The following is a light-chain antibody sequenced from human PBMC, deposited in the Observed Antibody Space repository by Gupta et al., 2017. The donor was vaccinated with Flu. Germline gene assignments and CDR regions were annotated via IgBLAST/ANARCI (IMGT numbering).Light chain of an antibody. V-gene: IGKV3-20*01. CDR2: GAS. J-gene: IGKJ1*01. CDR1: ESLSRNY. CDR3: EQTGSSPSWT. Sequence: SLSPGEGATVSFRARESLSRNYLVWYQQKQAEAPTNLLYGASSRVDGSVATFSGSGCVGELTLTISRREQEEFAVSHCEQTGSSPSWTFGQGTKVEIK.